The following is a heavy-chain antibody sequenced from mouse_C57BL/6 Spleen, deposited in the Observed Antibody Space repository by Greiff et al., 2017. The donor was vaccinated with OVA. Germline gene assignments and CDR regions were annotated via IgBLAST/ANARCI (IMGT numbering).Heavy chain of an antibody. V-gene: IGHV3-6*01. J-gene: IGHJ3*01. Sequence: ESGPGLVKPSQSLSLPCSVTGYSITSGYYWHWIRQFPGNKLEWLGYISYDGSNNYNPSLKNRISITRDTSKNQFFLKLNSVTTEDTATYYCAREVAYWGQGTLVTVSA. CDR2: ISYDGSN. CDR3: AREVAY. CDR1: GYSITSGYY.